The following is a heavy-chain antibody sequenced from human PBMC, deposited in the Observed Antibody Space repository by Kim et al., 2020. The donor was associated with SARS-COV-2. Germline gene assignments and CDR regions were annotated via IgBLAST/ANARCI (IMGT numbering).Heavy chain of an antibody. Sequence: GGSLRLSCAASGFTFSSYWMSWVRQAPGKGLEWVANIKQDGSEKYYVDSVKGRFTISRDNAKNSLYLQMNSLRAEDTAVYYCARDRRLLLRASLWGMDVWGQGTTVTVSS. CDR1: GFTFSSYW. CDR2: IKQDGSEK. V-gene: IGHV3-7*01. D-gene: IGHD3-16*01. J-gene: IGHJ6*02. CDR3: ARDRRLLLRASLWGMDV.